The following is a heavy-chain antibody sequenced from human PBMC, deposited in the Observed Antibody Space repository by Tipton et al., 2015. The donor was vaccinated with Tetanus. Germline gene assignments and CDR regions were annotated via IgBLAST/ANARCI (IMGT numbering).Heavy chain of an antibody. D-gene: IGHD3-16*01. CDR2: TYYSGST. J-gene: IGHJ6*02. CDR1: GFTFSSYN. Sequence: LRLSCAASGFTFSSYNMNWVRQPPGKGLESIGYTYYSGSTYYNPSLKSRVTISVDTSKNQFSLRLSSVTAADTAVYYCARDHGITWGGMGYYYGMDVWGQGTTVTVSS. V-gene: IGHV4-30-4*08. CDR3: ARDHGITWGGMGYYYGMDV.